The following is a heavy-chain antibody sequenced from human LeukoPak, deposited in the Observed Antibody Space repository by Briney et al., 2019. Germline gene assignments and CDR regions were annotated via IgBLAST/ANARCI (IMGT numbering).Heavy chain of an antibody. V-gene: IGHV4-34*01. D-gene: IGHD4-17*01. Sequence: SETLSLTCAVYGGSFSGYYWSWIRQPPGKGLEWIGEINHSGSTNYNPSLKSRVTISVDTSKNQFSLKLSSVTAADTAVYYCARGALRNDYWGQGTLVTVSS. CDR2: INHSGST. CDR1: GGSFSGYY. J-gene: IGHJ4*02. CDR3: ARGALRNDY.